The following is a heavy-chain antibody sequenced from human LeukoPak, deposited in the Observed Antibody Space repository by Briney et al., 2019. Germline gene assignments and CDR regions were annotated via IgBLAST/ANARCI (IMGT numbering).Heavy chain of an antibody. CDR1: GGSISSSSYY. CDR3: ARVGGSSWLLRGGHFDY. Sequence: SETLSLTCTVSGGSISSSSYYWSWIRQPPGKGLEWIGYIYYSGSTNYNPSLKSRVTISVDTSKNQFSLKLSSVTAADTAVYYCARVGGSSWLLRGGHFDYWGQGTLVTVSS. V-gene: IGHV4-61*01. D-gene: IGHD6-13*01. J-gene: IGHJ4*02. CDR2: IYYSGST.